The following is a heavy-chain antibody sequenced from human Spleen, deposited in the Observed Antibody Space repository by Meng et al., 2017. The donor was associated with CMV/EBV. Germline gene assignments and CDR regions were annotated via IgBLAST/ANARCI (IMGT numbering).Heavy chain of an antibody. Sequence: LSLTCAASGFTFSGYAMTWVRQAPGKGLEWVSAITGGGGSTYYADSVKGRFTISRDNSKNTLFLQMNSLRAEDTAIFYCAKGSNGYFDYWGQGTLVTVSS. V-gene: IGHV3-23*01. J-gene: IGHJ4*02. CDR2: ITGGGGST. D-gene: IGHD2-8*01. CDR1: GFTFSGYA. CDR3: AKGSNGYFDY.